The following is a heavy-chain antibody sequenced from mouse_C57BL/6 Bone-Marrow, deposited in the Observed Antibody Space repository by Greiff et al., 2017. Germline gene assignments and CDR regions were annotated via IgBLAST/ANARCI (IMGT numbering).Heavy chain of an antibody. V-gene: IGHV1-15*01. CDR3: TREAPITTVVAPY. CDR2: IDPETGGT. Sequence: VKLVESGAELVRPGASVTLSCKASGYTFTDYEMHWVKQTPVHGLDWIGAIDPETGGTAYNQKFKGKAILTADKSSSTAYMELRSLTSEDSAVYYCTREAPITTVVAPYWGQGTLVTVSA. D-gene: IGHD1-1*01. CDR1: GYTFTDYE. J-gene: IGHJ3*01.